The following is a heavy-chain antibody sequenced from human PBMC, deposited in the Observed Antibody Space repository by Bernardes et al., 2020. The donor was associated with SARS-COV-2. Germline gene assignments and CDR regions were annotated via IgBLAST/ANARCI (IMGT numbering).Heavy chain of an antibody. CDR3: ARVYSSSYYYFDS. CDR2: ISSSSSYI. V-gene: IGHV3-21*01. J-gene: IGHJ4*02. D-gene: IGHD1-26*01. CDR1: GFTFSSYS. Sequence: GGSLRLSCAASGFTFSSYSMSWVRQAPGKGLEWVSSISSSSSYIYYADSVKGRFTISRDNARSSLYLQMDSLRAEDTAIYYCARVYSSSYYYFDSWGQGTLVTVSS.